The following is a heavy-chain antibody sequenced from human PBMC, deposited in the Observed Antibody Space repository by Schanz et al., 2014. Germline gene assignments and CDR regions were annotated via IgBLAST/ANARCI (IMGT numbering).Heavy chain of an antibody. D-gene: IGHD1-1*01. Sequence: EGQLAESGGGLVQPGGSLRLSCAVSGFTVSSNHMSWVRQAPGKGLEWVSVIYSGIGAYYADSVKDRFTVSRDNSKNTVYLQMNRLRAEDTAVYYCARGTDWNLHYWGQGALVTVSP. CDR3: ARGTDWNLHY. CDR1: GFTVSSNH. J-gene: IGHJ4*02. V-gene: IGHV3-66*01. CDR2: IYSGIGA.